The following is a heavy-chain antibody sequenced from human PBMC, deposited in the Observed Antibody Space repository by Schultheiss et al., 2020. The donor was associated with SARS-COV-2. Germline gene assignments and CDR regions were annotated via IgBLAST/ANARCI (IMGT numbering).Heavy chain of an antibody. Sequence: SETLSLTCSVTGASINNNDWGWIRQPPGKGLEWIGYIDYSGRIFYNPSLKSRLTISVDTSKNQFSLKLTSLTAADTAIYYCARGNDFVYFFDSWGQGTLVTVSS. D-gene: IGHD3-3*01. V-gene: IGHV4-59*06. J-gene: IGHJ4*02. CDR2: IDYSGRI. CDR3: ARGNDFVYFFDS. CDR1: GASINNND.